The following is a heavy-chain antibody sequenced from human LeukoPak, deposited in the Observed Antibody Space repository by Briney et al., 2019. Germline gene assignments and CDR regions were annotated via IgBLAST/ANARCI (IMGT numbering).Heavy chain of an antibody. V-gene: IGHV4-34*01. D-gene: IGHD2-2*01. CDR1: GGSFSGYY. J-gene: IGHJ4*02. CDR3: ARLGCSSTSCLFDY. CDR2: INHSGST. Sequence: PSETLSLTCAVYGGSFSGYYWSWIRQPPGKGLEWIGEINHSGSTNYNPSLKSRVTISVDTSKNQFSLKLSSVTAADTAVYYCARLGCSSTSCLFDYWGQGTLVIVSS.